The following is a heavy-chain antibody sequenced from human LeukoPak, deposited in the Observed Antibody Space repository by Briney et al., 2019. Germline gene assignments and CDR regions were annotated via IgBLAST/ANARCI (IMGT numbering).Heavy chain of an antibody. J-gene: IGHJ4*02. D-gene: IGHD6-19*01. Sequence: GGSLRLSCAASGFTFSSYEMNWVRQAPGKGLEWVSYIAGSGSTIYYADSVKGRFTISRDNAKNSLYLQVNSLRAEDTAVYYCARGGSASGWYYFDYWGQGTLVTVSS. V-gene: IGHV3-48*03. CDR1: GFTFSSYE. CDR2: IAGSGSTI. CDR3: ARGGSASGWYYFDY.